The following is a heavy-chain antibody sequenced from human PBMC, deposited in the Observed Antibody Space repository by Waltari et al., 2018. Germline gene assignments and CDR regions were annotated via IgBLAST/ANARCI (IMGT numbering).Heavy chain of an antibody. CDR2: INHSGRT. Sequence: QVQLQQWGAGLLKPSETLSLTCAVYGGSFSGYYWSWIRQPPGKGLEWIGEINHSGRTNYNPSLKSRVTISVDTSKNQFSLKLSSVTAADTAVYYCARGYSSSSLYYYYYMDVWGKGTTVTISS. D-gene: IGHD6-6*01. CDR3: ARGYSSSSLYYYYYMDV. J-gene: IGHJ6*03. CDR1: GGSFSGYY. V-gene: IGHV4-34*01.